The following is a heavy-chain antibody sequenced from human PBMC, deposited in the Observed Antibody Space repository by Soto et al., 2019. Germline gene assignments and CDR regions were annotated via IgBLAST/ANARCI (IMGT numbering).Heavy chain of an antibody. D-gene: IGHD2-2*02. CDR1: GFTFSSYA. J-gene: IGHJ3*02. V-gene: IGHV3-23*01. CDR2: ISGSGGST. Sequence: GGSLRLSCAASGFTFSSYAMSWVRQAPGKGLEWVSAISGSGGSTYYAESVKGRFTISRDNSKNTLYRQMNSLRAEDTAVYYCAKHVVVVPAAISAFDIWGQGTMVTVSS. CDR3: AKHVVVVPAAISAFDI.